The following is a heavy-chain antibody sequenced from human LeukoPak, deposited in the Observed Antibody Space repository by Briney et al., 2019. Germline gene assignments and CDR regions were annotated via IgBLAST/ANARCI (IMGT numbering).Heavy chain of an antibody. Sequence: PGGSLRLSCAASGFTFSSYAMHWVRQAPGKGLEWVAVISYDGSNKYYADSVKGRFTISRDNSKNTLYLQMNSLRAEDTAVYYCARDFGGITMVRGVIGYWGQGTLVTASS. CDR1: GFTFSSYA. V-gene: IGHV3-30-3*01. D-gene: IGHD3-10*01. J-gene: IGHJ4*02. CDR3: ARDFGGITMVRGVIGY. CDR2: ISYDGSNK.